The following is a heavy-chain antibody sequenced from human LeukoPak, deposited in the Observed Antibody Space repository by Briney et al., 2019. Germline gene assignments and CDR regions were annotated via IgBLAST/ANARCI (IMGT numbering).Heavy chain of an antibody. CDR2: ILSDGVTK. D-gene: IGHD3-22*01. Sequence: PGRSLRLSCAASGFTFRSYGMHWVRQAPGRGPEWVAVILSDGVTKYYADSVKGRFTISRDNSKNTVYLQMNSLRAEDTAVYYCAKPGRGTIIIPATLYYFDSWGQGTLVTVSS. CDR1: GFTFRSYG. J-gene: IGHJ4*02. CDR3: AKPGRGTIIIPATLYYFDS. V-gene: IGHV3-30*18.